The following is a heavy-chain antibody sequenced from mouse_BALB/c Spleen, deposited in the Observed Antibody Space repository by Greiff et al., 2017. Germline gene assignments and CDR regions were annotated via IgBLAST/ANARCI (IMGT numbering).Heavy chain of an antibody. CDR1: GFAFSSYD. J-gene: IGHJ3*01. Sequence: EVHLVESGGGLVKPGGSLKLSCAASGFAFSSYDVSWVRQTPEKRLEWVAYISSGGGSTYYPDTVKGRFTISRDNAKNTLYLQMSSLKSEDTAMYYCARHGFAYWGQGTLVTVSA. CDR3: ARHGFAY. CDR2: ISSGGGST. V-gene: IGHV5-12-1*01.